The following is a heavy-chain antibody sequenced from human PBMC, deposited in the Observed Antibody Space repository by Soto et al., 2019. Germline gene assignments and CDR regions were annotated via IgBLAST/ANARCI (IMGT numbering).Heavy chain of an antibody. CDR1: GGSVSSGSYY. D-gene: IGHD6-6*01. J-gene: IGHJ4*02. Sequence: PSETLSLTCTVSGGSVSSGSYYWSWIRQPPGKGLEWIGYIYYSGSTNYNPSLKSRVTISVDTSKNQFSLKLSSVTAADKAVYYCQREAYSSSSLFDHWGQGTLVTVSS. V-gene: IGHV4-61*01. CDR3: QREAYSSSSLFDH. CDR2: IYYSGST.